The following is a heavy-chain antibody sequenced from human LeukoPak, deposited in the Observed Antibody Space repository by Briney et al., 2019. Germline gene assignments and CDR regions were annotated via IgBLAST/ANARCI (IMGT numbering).Heavy chain of an antibody. Sequence: PSETLSLTCAVYGGSFSGYYWSWIRQPPGKGLEWIGEINHSGSTNYNPSLKSRVTISVDTSKNQFSLKLSSVTAADTAVYYCARVSITMVRGVILYYFDYWGQGTLVTVSS. CDR1: GGSFSGYY. CDR2: INHSGST. V-gene: IGHV4-34*01. D-gene: IGHD3-10*01. J-gene: IGHJ4*02. CDR3: ARVSITMVRGVILYYFDY.